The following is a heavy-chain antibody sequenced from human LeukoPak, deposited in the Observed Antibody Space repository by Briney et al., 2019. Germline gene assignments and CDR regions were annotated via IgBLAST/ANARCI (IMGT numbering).Heavy chain of an antibody. Sequence: ASVTVSCKASGYTFTSHYMQWVRQAPGQGFGWMGIINPSGGSTSYAQKFQGRVTMTRDTSTSIVYMELNSLRSEDTAVYYCARWVGGPAGINYYGMDVWGQGTTVTVSS. V-gene: IGHV1-46*01. J-gene: IGHJ6*02. CDR1: GYTFTSHY. CDR2: INPSGGST. CDR3: ARWVGGPAGINYYGMDV. D-gene: IGHD2-2*01.